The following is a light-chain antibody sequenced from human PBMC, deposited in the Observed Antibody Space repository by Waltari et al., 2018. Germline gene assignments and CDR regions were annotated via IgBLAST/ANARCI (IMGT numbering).Light chain of an antibody. CDR3: KQRSEWPLT. V-gene: IGKV3-11*01. CDR2: DAS. Sequence: IVLTQSPATLSLSPGERATLSCRASQNIGTYLAWYQQKPGQAPRLLIYDASYRATGMPARVSGSASVTDFTLTISSLETEDYAVYYCKQRSEWPLTFGVGTKVEVK. CDR1: QNIGTY. J-gene: IGKJ4*01.